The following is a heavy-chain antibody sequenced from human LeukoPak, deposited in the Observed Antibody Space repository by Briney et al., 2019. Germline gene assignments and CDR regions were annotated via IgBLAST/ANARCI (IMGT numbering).Heavy chain of an antibody. CDR2: ISSSGSST. D-gene: IGHD3-16*01. J-gene: IGHJ4*02. CDR3: ARVAGGPDY. Sequence: PGGSLRLSCAASGFTFSTYEMNWVRQAPGKGLEWVSCISSSGSSTHYADPVKGRFTISRDNAKKSLYLQMSSLRGEDTAIYYCARVAGGPDYWGQGTLVTVSS. CDR1: GFTFSTYE. V-gene: IGHV3-48*03.